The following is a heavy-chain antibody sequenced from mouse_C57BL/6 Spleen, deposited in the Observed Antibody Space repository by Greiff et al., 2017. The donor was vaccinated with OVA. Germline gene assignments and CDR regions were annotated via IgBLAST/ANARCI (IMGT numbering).Heavy chain of an antibody. D-gene: IGHD1-1*01. J-gene: IGHJ4*01. CDR2: INPNYGTT. CDR1: GYSFTDYN. Sequence: VQLKESGPELVKPGASVKISCKASGYSFTDYNMNWVKQSNGKSLEWIGVINPNYGTTSYNQKFKGKATLTVDQSSSTAYMQLNSLTSEDSAVYYCARSDYGSSYAMDYWGQGTSVTVSS. CDR3: ARSDYGSSYAMDY. V-gene: IGHV1-39*01.